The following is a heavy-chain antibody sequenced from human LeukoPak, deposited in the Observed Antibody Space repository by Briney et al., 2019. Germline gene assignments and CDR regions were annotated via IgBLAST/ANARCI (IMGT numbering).Heavy chain of an antibody. CDR1: GGTFSSYA. D-gene: IGHD3-22*01. CDR3: ARAFYYYDSSGFDP. V-gene: IGHV1-69*13. Sequence: ASVKVSCKASGGTFSSYAISWVRQATGQGLEWMGGIIPIFGTANYAQKFQGRVTITADESTSTAYMELSSLRSDDTAVYYCARAFYYYDSSGFDPWGQGTLVTVSS. CDR2: IIPIFGTA. J-gene: IGHJ5*02.